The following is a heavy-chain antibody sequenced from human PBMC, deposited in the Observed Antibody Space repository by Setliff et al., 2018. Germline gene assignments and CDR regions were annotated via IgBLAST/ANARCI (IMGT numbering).Heavy chain of an antibody. CDR2: IYHNGIT. CDR1: GVSISTSNW. D-gene: IGHD4-17*01. J-gene: IGHJ4*02. CDR3: GRDPHTPTVTTKGDY. Sequence: SETLSLTCAVSGVSISTSNWWSWVRQPPGKGLEWIGEIYHNGITNYNPSLKSRVSISVDKSKNQVSLKLNSVTAADTAVYYCGRDPHTPTVTTKGDYWGQGTLVTVSS. V-gene: IGHV4-4*02.